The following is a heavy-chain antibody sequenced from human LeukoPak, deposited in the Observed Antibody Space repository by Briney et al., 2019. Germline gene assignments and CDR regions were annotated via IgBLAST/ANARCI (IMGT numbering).Heavy chain of an antibody. CDR2: INAGSGNT. V-gene: IGHV1-3*01. Sequence: GASVKVSCKASGYTFTSYAMHWVREAPGQRLEWMGWINAGSGNTKYSQKFQGRVTITRDTSASTAYMELSSLRSEDTAVYYCVGDIAAAGTSGGWGQGTLVTVSS. CDR3: VGDIAAAGTSGG. D-gene: IGHD6-13*01. CDR1: GYTFTSYA. J-gene: IGHJ4*02.